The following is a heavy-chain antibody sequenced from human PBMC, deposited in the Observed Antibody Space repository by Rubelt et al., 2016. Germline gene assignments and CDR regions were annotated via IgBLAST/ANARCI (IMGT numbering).Heavy chain of an antibody. V-gene: IGHV1-18*01. D-gene: IGHD4-17*01. CDR1: GYTFTSYG. Sequence: QVQLVQSGAEVKKPGASVKVSCKASGYTFTSYGISWVRQAPGQGLEWMGWNSAYNGNTNYAQTLQGRVTITTDTSTSTAYMELRSLGSDDTAVYYCARDPNGDRQHDYWGQGTLVTVSS. CDR3: ARDPNGDRQHDY. CDR2: NSAYNGNT. J-gene: IGHJ4*02.